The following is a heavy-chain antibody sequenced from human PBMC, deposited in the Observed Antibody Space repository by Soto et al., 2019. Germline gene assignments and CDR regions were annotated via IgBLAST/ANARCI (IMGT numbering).Heavy chain of an antibody. Sequence: GGSLRLSCAASGISFSTYAMNWVRQAPGNGLEWVSYISSGSSTIYYAESVKGRFTISRDNAKKSLFLQMNSLRAEDTAVYYCAVDYYYMDVWGKGTTVTVSS. V-gene: IGHV3-48*01. J-gene: IGHJ6*03. CDR1: GISFSTYA. CDR3: AVDYYYMDV. CDR2: ISSGSSTI.